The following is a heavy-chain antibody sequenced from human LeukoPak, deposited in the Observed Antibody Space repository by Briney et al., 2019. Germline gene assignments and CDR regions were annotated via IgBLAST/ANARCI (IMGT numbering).Heavy chain of an antibody. CDR2: IIPIFGTA. J-gene: IGHJ6*02. D-gene: IGHD1-26*01. CDR3: ARDTIIVGATAYGMDV. CDR1: GGTFISYA. V-gene: IGHV1-69*13. Sequence: VKVPCKASGGTFISYAISWVRQAPGQGLEWMGGIIPIFGTANYAQKLQGRVTMTTDTSTSTAYMELRSLRSDDTAVYYCARDTIIVGATAYGMDVWGQGTTVTVSS.